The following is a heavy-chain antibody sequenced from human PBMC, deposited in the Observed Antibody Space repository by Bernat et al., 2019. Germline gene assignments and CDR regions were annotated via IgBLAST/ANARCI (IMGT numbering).Heavy chain of an antibody. V-gene: IGHV3-30*03. CDR2: ISYDGSNK. CDR1: GFTFSSYG. CDR3: ASVPGGNYGYNY. J-gene: IGHJ4*02. D-gene: IGHD5-18*01. Sequence: QVQLVESGGGAVQPGRSLRLSCAASGFTFSSYGMHWVRQAPGKGLEWVAVISYDGSNKYYADYVKGRFTISRDNSKNTVYLQMNSLRAEDTAVYYCASVPGGNYGYNYWGRGTLVTVSS.